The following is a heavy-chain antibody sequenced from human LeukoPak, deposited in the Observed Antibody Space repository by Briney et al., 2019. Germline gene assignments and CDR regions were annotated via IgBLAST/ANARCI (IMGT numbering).Heavy chain of an antibody. CDR2: IYYSGSI. Sequence: SETLSLTCTVSGASISSYYWSWIRQPPGKGLEWIGDIYYSGSIKYNPSLKSRVTMSVDTSKNQFSLKLSPVTAADTAIYYYARENPSGYYNRPIDYWGQGTLVTVSS. CDR1: GASISSYY. V-gene: IGHV4-59*01. CDR3: ARENPSGYYNRPIDY. D-gene: IGHD3-22*01. J-gene: IGHJ4*02.